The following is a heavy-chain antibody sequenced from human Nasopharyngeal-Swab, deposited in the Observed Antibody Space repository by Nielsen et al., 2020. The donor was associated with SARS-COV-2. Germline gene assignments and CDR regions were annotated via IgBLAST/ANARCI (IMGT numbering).Heavy chain of an antibody. CDR3: AATLWFGELPDY. CDR1: GFTFSRYS. Sequence: GGSLRLSCAASGFTFSRYSMNWVRQAPGKGLEWVSSISSSSSYIYYADSVKGRFTISRDNAKNSLYLQMNSLRAEDTAVYYCAATLWFGELPDYWGQGTLVTVSS. V-gene: IGHV3-21*01. J-gene: IGHJ4*02. CDR2: ISSSSSYI. D-gene: IGHD3-10*01.